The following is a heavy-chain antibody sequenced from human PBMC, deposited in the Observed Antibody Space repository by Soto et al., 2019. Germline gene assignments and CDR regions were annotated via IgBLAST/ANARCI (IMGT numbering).Heavy chain of an antibody. J-gene: IGHJ5*02. CDR3: ARDKIPERITIPGVVKWLRWFDP. D-gene: IGHD3-3*01. CDR2: ISYDGSNK. Sequence: RLSCAASGFTFSSYAMHWVRQAPGKGLEWVAVISYDGSNKYYADSVKGRFTISRDNSKNTLYLQMNSLRAEDTAVYYCARDKIPERITIPGVVKWLRWFDP. V-gene: IGHV3-30-3*01. CDR1: GFTFSSYA.